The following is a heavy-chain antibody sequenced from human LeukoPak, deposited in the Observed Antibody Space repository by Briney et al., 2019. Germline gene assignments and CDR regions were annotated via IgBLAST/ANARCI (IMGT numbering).Heavy chain of an antibody. J-gene: IGHJ5*02. Sequence: GGSLRLSCAASGFTFSSYGMHWVRQAPGKGLEWVAFIRYDGSNKYYADSVKGRFTISRDNSKNTLYLQMNSLRAEDTAVYYCAKRSSTSKDNWFDPWGQGTLVTVSS. D-gene: IGHD2-2*01. V-gene: IGHV3-30*02. CDR2: IRYDGSNK. CDR3: AKRSSTSKDNWFDP. CDR1: GFTFSSYG.